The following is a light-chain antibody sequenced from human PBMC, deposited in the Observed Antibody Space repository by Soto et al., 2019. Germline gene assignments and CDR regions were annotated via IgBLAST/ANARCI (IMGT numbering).Light chain of an antibody. CDR1: QSVRGY. CDR3: QQYNNWPRT. V-gene: IGKV3-15*01. CDR2: GTS. J-gene: IGKJ1*01. Sequence: EVVMTQSPATLSVSPGERATLSCRASQSVRGYIAWYQQKGGQAPRLLIYGTSTRANGIPDRFSGSGSETGFTLTISGLQSEDCAVYYCQQYNNWPRTFGQGTKVDIK.